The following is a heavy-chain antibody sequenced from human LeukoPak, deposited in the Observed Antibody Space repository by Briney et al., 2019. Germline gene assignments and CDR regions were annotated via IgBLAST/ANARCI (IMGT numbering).Heavy chain of an antibody. Sequence: PGGSLRLSCAASGFTFSDYYMTWVRQAPGKGLEWLSYITNRGDTVFYADSVKGRFTVSRDNAKRSLYLQIESLRDDDTAVYHCALSSIHEDYYFGMDVWGQGTTVTVSS. CDR3: ALSSIHEDYYFGMDV. CDR1: GFTFSDYY. V-gene: IGHV3-11*01. J-gene: IGHJ6*02. CDR2: ITNRGDTV. D-gene: IGHD2-2*01.